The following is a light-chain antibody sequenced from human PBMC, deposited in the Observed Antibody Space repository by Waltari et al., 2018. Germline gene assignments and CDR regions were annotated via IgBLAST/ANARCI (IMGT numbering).Light chain of an antibody. V-gene: IGKV3-11*01. CDR2: DAS. CDR3: QQRGNWPLT. Sequence: EIVLTQSPATLSLSPGERATLSCRASQSVSSFLAWYQQKPGQAPRFLIYDASNRATGIPARFSGSGSGTDFTLTISSLEPEDFAVYYCQQRGNWPLTFGGGTKVEIK. CDR1: QSVSSF. J-gene: IGKJ4*01.